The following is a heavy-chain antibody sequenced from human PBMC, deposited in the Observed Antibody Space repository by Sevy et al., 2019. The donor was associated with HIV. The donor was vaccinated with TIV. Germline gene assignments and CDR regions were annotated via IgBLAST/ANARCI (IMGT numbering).Heavy chain of an antibody. CDR3: VRGPNCGVGGCQQISPYCLDV. CDR1: GFTLSDHS. CDR2: IRYRPNTYTT. V-gene: IGHV3-72*01. J-gene: IGHJ6*03. Sequence: GGSLRLSCAASGFTLSDHSVDWVRQAPGKGLEWVGRIRYRPNTYTTEYAASVEGRFTISRDDSKNSLYLQMNSLKTEDSAVYYCVRGPNCGVGGCQQISPYCLDVWGKGATVTVSS. D-gene: IGHD2-21*01.